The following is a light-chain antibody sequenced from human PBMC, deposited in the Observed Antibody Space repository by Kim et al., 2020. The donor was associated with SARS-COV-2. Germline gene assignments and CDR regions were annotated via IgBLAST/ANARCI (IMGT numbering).Light chain of an antibody. V-gene: IGKV1-39*01. CDR1: QSISSY. CDR3: QQSYSTPK. Sequence: SVSVGDRFTITCRASQSISSYLNWYQQKPGKAPKLLIYAASSLQSGVPSRFSGSGSGTDFTLTISSLQPEDFATYYCQQSYSTPKFGQGTKVDIK. J-gene: IGKJ1*01. CDR2: AAS.